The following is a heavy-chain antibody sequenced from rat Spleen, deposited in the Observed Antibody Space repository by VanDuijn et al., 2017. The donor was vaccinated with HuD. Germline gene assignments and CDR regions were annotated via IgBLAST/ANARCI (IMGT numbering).Heavy chain of an antibody. Sequence: QVQVKESGPGLVQPSQPLSLTCTVSGFSLTSYGVSWVRQPPGKGLEWMGARWRGGSTDYNSALKSRLSISRDTSKSQVFLKMNSLQPEDTATYYCARSEGIIRGQFTYWGQGTLVTVSS. CDR1: GFSLTSYG. J-gene: IGHJ3*01. D-gene: IGHD4-3*01. CDR3: ARSEGIIRGQFTY. V-gene: IGHV2-4*01. CDR2: RWRGGST.